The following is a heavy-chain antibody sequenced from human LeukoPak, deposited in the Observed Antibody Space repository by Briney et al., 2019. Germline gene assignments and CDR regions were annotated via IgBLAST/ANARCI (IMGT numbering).Heavy chain of an antibody. D-gene: IGHD1-26*01. J-gene: IGHJ3*02. CDR2: IYYSGST. CDR1: GGSISSSSYY. V-gene: IGHV4-39*01. CDR3: ARRIGIVGATTLSDAFDI. Sequence: SETLSLTCTVSGGSISSSSYYWGWIRQPPGKGLEWIGSIYYSGSTYYNPSLKSRVTISVDTSKNQFSLKLSSVTAADTAVYYCARRIGIVGATTLSDAFDIWGQGTMVTVSS.